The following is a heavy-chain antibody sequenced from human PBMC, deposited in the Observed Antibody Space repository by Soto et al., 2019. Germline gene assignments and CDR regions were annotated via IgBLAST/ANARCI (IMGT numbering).Heavy chain of an antibody. Sequence: QLVQSGAEVKRPGSSVKVSCKASGGDFLSYTISWVRQVPGQGPEWMGTIIPILDVAKNAQKFQGRVAITADKATSTVYMELRSLRSDDTAVYYCAQMWFGELWHGMDVWGQGPTITVSS. D-gene: IGHD3-10*01. J-gene: IGHJ6*02. CDR3: AQMWFGELWHGMDV. CDR2: IIPILDVA. V-gene: IGHV1-69*02. CDR1: GGDFLSYT.